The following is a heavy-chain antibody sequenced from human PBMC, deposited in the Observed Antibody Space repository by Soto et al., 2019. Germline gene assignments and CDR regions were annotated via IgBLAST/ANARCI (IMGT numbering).Heavy chain of an antibody. CDR1: GGSISSYY. D-gene: IGHD1-1*01. V-gene: IGHV4-59*08. CDR2: IYYSGST. CDR3: ARRKGDWNQYYYYYYMDV. J-gene: IGHJ6*03. Sequence: SETLSLTCTVSGGSISSYYWSWIRRPPGKGLEWIGYIYYSGSTNYNPSLKSRVTISVDTSKNQFSLKLSSVTAADTAVYYCARRKGDWNQYYYYYYMDVWGKGTTVTVSS.